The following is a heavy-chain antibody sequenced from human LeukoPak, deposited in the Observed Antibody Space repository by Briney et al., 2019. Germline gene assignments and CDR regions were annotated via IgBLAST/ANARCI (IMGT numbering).Heavy chain of an antibody. V-gene: IGHV1-2*02. CDR3: ARDLRGSSGWPAEFDY. CDR1: GYTFTGYY. J-gene: IGHJ4*02. Sequence: ASVKVSCKASGYTFTGYYMHWVRQAPGQGLEWMGWINPNSGGTNYAQKFQGRVTMTRDTSISTAYMELSRLRSDDTAVYYCARDLRGSSGWPAEFDYWGQGTLVTVSS. D-gene: IGHD6-19*01. CDR2: INPNSGGT.